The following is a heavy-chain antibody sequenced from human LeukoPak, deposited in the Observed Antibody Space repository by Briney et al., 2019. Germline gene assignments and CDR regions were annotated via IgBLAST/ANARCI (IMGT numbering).Heavy chain of an antibody. CDR1: GGTFSSYA. D-gene: IGHD3-22*01. CDR3: AAGVYYDSSGYYYLPEYFQH. V-gene: IGHV1-69*04. J-gene: IGHJ1*01. Sequence: ASVKVSCKASGGTFSSYAISWVRQAPGQGLEWMGRIIPILGIANYAQKFQGRVTITADKSTSTAYMELSSLRSEDTAVYYCAAGVYYDSSGYYYLPEYFQHWGQGTLVTVSS. CDR2: IIPILGIA.